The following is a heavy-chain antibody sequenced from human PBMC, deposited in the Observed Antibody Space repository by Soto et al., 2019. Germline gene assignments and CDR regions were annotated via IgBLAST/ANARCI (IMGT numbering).Heavy chain of an antibody. Sequence: SETLSLTCTVSGGSISSYYWSWIRQPPGKGLEWIGYIYYSGSTNLNPSLKSRVTISVDTSMNQFSLKLSSVTAADTAVYYCARAHDSSGYPYYNYGMDVWGQGTTVTVSS. CDR1: GGSISSYY. CDR3: ARAHDSSGYPYYNYGMDV. D-gene: IGHD3-22*01. CDR2: IYYSGST. J-gene: IGHJ6*02. V-gene: IGHV4-59*01.